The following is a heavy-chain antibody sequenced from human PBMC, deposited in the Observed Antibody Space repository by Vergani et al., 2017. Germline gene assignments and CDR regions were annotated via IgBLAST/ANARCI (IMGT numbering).Heavy chain of an antibody. J-gene: IGHJ3*02. Sequence: QVQLVESGGGLVKPGGSLRLSCAASGFTFSDYYMSWIRQAPGKGLEWVSYISSSSSYTNYADSVKGRFTISRDNAKNSLYLQMNSLRAEDTALYYCARDVDATMVREDAIDIWGQGTMVTVSS. CDR3: ARDVDATMVREDAIDI. CDR1: GFTFSDYY. V-gene: IGHV3-11*05. D-gene: IGHD3-10*01. CDR2: ISSSSSYT.